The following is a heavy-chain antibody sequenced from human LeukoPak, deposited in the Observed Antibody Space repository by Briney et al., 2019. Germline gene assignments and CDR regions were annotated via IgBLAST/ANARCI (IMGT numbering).Heavy chain of an antibody. CDR1: GGSVSRSNYY. CDR3: ASEYMSDSYFDL. J-gene: IGHJ2*01. Sequence: SETLSLTCNVSGGSVSRSNYYWTWIRQPPGKGLEWIGYMYYSGSTYYNPSLKSRVTISIDTSKNQFSLKLSSVTAADTAVYYCASEYMSDSYFDLWGRGTLVTVSS. D-gene: IGHD3-16*01. CDR2: MYYSGST. V-gene: IGHV4-61*01.